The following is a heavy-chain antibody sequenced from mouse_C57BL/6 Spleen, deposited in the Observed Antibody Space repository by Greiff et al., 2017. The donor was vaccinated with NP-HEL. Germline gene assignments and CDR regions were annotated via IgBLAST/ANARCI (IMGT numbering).Heavy chain of an antibody. CDR2: INPSNGGT. D-gene: IGHD1-1*01. J-gene: IGHJ2*01. CDR1: GYTFTSYW. Sequence: VQLQQSGTELVKPGASVKLSCKASGYTFTSYWMHWVKQRPGQGLEWIGNINPSNGGTNYNEKFKSKATLTVDKSSSTAYMQLSSLTSEDSAVYYCASPLITTVVDYLDYWGQGTTRTVSS. CDR3: ASPLITTVVDYLDY. V-gene: IGHV1-53*01.